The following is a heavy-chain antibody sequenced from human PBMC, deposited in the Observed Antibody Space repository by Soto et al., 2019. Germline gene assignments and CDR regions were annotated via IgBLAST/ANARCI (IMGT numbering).Heavy chain of an antibody. CDR3: ARSSGYYKYYYYGMDV. CDR1: GGSISSGGYY. V-gene: IGHV4-39*01. CDR2: IHYSGDT. J-gene: IGHJ6*02. D-gene: IGHD3-3*01. Sequence: PSETLSLTCTVSGGSISSGGYYWGWIRQPPGKGLEWIGSIHYSGDTYYNPSLKSRVTISVDTSKNQFSLKLSSVTAADTAVYYCARSSGYYKYYYYGMDVWGQGTTVTVSS.